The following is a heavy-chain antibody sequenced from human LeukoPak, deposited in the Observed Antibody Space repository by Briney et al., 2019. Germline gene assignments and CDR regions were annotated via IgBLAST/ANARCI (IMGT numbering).Heavy chain of an antibody. D-gene: IGHD6-6*01. CDR2: INHSGST. J-gene: IGHJ4*02. CDR1: GGSSSGYY. V-gene: IGHV4-34*01. CDR3: ASHIAARAYYFDY. Sequence: KASETLSLTCAVYGGSSSGYYWSWLRQPPGKGLEWIGEINHSGSTSYNPSLKSRVTISVDTSKNQFSLKLSSVTAADTAVYYCASHIAARAYYFDYWGQGTLVTVSS.